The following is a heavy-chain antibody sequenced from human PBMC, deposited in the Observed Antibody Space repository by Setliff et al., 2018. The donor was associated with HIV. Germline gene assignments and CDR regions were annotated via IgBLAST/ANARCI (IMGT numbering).Heavy chain of an antibody. CDR1: GGSISSGGYY. D-gene: IGHD3-16*02. V-gene: IGHV4-31*03. Sequence: SETLSLTCTVSGGSISSGGYYWSWIRQQPGKGLEWIGYIYYSGSTYYNPSLKGRVTISVDTSKNQFSLKLSSVTAADTAVYYCARGYPVSYYYYMDVWGKGTTVTVSS. J-gene: IGHJ6*03. CDR3: ARGYPVSYYYYMDV. CDR2: IYYSGST.